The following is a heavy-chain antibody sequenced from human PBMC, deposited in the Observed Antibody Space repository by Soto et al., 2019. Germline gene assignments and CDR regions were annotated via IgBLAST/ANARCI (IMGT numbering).Heavy chain of an antibody. CDR3: AKTRYPYCGGDCYLDY. CDR2: ISYDGSNK. CDR1: GFTFSSYG. Sequence: QVQLVESGGGVVQPGRSLSLSCAASGFTFSSYGMHWVRQAPGKGLEGVAVISYDGSNKYYADSVKGRFTISRDNSKNTLYLQMNSLRAEDTALYYCAKTRYPYCGGDCYLDYWGQGTLVTVSS. D-gene: IGHD2-21*01. J-gene: IGHJ4*02. V-gene: IGHV3-30*18.